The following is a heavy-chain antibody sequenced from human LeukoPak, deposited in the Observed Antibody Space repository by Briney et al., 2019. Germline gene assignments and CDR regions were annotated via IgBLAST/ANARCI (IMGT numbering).Heavy chain of an antibody. V-gene: IGHV1-24*01. Sequence: ASVKVSCKVSGYTLTELSMHWVRQAPGKGLEWTGGFDPEDGETIYAQKFQGRVTMTEDTSTDTAYMELSSLRSEDTAVYYCATGITMVRGVITPLDYWGQGTLVTVSS. D-gene: IGHD3-10*01. J-gene: IGHJ4*02. CDR3: ATGITMVRGVITPLDY. CDR1: GYTLTELS. CDR2: FDPEDGET.